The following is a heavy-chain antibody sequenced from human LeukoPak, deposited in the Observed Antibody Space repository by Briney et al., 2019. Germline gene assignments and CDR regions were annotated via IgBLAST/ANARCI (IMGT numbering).Heavy chain of an antibody. CDR2: IYYSGST. CDR1: GGSISSSSYY. CDR3: ARHGDSSGYGYSD. V-gene: IGHV4-39*01. Sequence: SETLSLTCTVSGGSISSSSYYWGWIRQPPGKGLEGIGSIYYSGSTYYNPSLKSRVTISVDTSKNQFSLKLSSVTAADTAVYYCARHGDSSGYGYSDWGQGTLVTVSS. J-gene: IGHJ4*02. D-gene: IGHD3-22*01.